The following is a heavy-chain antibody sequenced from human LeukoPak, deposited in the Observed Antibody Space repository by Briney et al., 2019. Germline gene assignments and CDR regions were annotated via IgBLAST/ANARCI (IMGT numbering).Heavy chain of an antibody. D-gene: IGHD6-13*01. CDR3: ARGRAAAGGSGTNFDY. Sequence: SETLSLTCTVSGGSISSYYWSWIRQPPGKGLEWIGYIYYSGSTNYNPSLKSRVTISVDMSKNQFSLKLSSVTAADTAAYYCARGRAAAGGSGTNFDYWGQGTLVTVSS. CDR1: GGSISSYY. J-gene: IGHJ4*02. V-gene: IGHV4-59*12. CDR2: IYYSGST.